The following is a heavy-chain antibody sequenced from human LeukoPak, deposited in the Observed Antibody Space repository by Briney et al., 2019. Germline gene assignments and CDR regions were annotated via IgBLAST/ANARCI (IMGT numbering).Heavy chain of an antibody. CDR1: GDSVSSNSAA. CDR2: TYYRSKWYN. Sequence: SQTLSLTCAISGDSVSSNSAAWNWIRQSPSRGLEWLGRTYYRSKWYNDYAVSVKSRITINPDTSKNQFSLQLNSVTPEDTAVYYCAREGQYDSSGYYHYYYYMDVWGKGTTVTVSS. CDR3: AREGQYDSSGYYHYYYYMDV. J-gene: IGHJ6*03. V-gene: IGHV6-1*01. D-gene: IGHD3-22*01.